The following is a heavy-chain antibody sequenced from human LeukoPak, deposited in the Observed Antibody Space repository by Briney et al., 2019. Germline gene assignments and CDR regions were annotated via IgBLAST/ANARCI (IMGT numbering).Heavy chain of an antibody. V-gene: IGHV3-66*02. CDR1: GFTVSSNY. Sequence: GGSLRLSCAASGFTVSSNYMSWVCQAPGKGLEWVSVIYSGGSTYYADSVKGRFTISRDNSKNTLYLQMNSLRAEDTAVYYCARDLDGAFDIWGQGTMVTVSS. J-gene: IGHJ3*02. CDR3: ARDLDGAFDI. CDR2: IYSGGST.